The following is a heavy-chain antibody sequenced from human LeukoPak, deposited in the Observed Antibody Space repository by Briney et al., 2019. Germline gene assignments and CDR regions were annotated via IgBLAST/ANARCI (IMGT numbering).Heavy chain of an antibody. CDR1: VGTISTYH. CDR2: IYSRGNT. Sequence: SETLSLTCTVSVGTISTYHWSWIRQPPRKGLEGIGYIYSRGNTKYTPSLKSRVTISADMSKNQFSLELDSVTAADTAVYYCARDRAYYYPDFWGKGTTVTVSS. CDR3: ARDRAYYYPDF. J-gene: IGHJ6*04. D-gene: IGHD3-22*01. V-gene: IGHV4-4*08.